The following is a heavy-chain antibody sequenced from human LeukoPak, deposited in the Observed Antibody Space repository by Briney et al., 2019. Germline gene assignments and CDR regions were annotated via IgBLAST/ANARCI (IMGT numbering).Heavy chain of an antibody. CDR2: IYYSGST. J-gene: IGHJ4*02. Sequence: SETLSLTCTVSGGSISSSSYYWGWIRQPPGKGLEWIGSIYYSGSTYYNPSLKSRVTISVDTSKNQFSLKLSSVTAADTAVYYCARHAPITMVRGVLDYWGQGTLVTVSS. CDR3: ARHAPITMVRGVLDY. V-gene: IGHV4-39*01. D-gene: IGHD3-10*01. CDR1: GGSISSSSYY.